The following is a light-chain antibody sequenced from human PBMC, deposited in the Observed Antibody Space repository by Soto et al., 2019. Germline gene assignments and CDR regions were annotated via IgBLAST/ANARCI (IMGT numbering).Light chain of an antibody. CDR3: QQYGSSPLIT. CDR1: QSVSSSY. Sequence: EIVLTQSPGTLSLSPGERATLSCRASQSVSSSYLAWYQQKPGQAPRLLIYGASSRATGIPHRFSGSGSGTGFTLTISRLEPEDFAVYYCQQYGSSPLITFGQGTRLEIK. J-gene: IGKJ5*01. V-gene: IGKV3-20*01. CDR2: GAS.